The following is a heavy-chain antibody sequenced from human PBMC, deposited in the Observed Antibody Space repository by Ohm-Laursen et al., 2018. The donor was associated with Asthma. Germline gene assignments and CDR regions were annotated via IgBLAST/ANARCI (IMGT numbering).Heavy chain of an antibody. Sequence: SLRLSCTASGFTFSSYIMNWVRQAPGKGLEWVAVISYDGSNKYYADSVKGRFTIPRDNSKNTLYLQMNSLRAEDTAVYYCARVSLVITKRASDDWGQGTLVTVSS. D-gene: IGHD3-22*01. J-gene: IGHJ4*02. V-gene: IGHV3-30-3*01. CDR3: ARVSLVITKRASDD. CDR1: GFTFSSYI. CDR2: ISYDGSNK.